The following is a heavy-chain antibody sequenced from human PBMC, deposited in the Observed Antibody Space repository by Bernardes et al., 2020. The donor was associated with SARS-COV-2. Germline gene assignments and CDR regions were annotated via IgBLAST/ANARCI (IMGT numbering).Heavy chain of an antibody. J-gene: IGHJ4*02. D-gene: IGHD3-10*01. V-gene: IGHV4-34*01. CDR2: IKHSGSI. Sequence: SETLSLTCVVSRGSISGYYWSWIRQPPGRGLEWIGEIKHSGSINYNPSLENRVTISVESSKNEVSLKLTSVTAADTAVYYCARSPTYYSGSGSPDNWGQGTLVTVSS. CDR1: RGSISGYY. CDR3: ARSPTYYSGSGSPDN.